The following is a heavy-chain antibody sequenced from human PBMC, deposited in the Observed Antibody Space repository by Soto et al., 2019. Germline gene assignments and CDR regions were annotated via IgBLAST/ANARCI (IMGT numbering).Heavy chain of an antibody. CDR2: IYYSGNT. J-gene: IGHJ4*02. D-gene: IGHD2-15*01. CDR1: GGSISSSSYY. Sequence: QLQLQESGPGLVKPSETLSLTCTVSGGSISSSSYYWGWIRQPPGKGLEWIGSIYYSGNTYYTPSLKFRVTISVDTSNNQFSLKLSSVTAADTAVYYCARAGGRYCTGGSCQVDYWGQGTLVTVSS. CDR3: ARAGGRYCTGGSCQVDY. V-gene: IGHV4-39*01.